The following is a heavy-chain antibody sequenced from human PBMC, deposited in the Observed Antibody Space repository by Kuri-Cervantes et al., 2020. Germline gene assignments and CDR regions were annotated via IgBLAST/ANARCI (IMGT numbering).Heavy chain of an antibody. Sequence: GESLKISCAASGFTFSSYAMSWVRQAPGKGLQWVSTISGSGGNTYYADSVKGRFTISRDNSKNTVYLQMNSLRAEDTAVYYCVRDGTRGAFDIWGQGTMVTVSS. CDR3: VRDGTRGAFDI. D-gene: IGHD1-26*01. CDR1: GFTFSSYA. V-gene: IGHV3-23*01. J-gene: IGHJ3*02. CDR2: ISGSGGNT.